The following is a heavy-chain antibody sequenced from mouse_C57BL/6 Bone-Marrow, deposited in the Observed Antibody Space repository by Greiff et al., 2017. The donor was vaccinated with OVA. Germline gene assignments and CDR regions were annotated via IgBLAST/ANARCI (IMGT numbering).Heavy chain of an antibody. CDR1: GYTFTSYW. CDR3: ERHDSYHVGFAY. Sequence: VQLQQPGAELVMPGASVKLSCKASGYTFTSYWMHWVKQRPGQGLEWIGELDPSDSYTNYNQKFKGKSTLTVDKSSSTAYMQLSSLTSEDSAVYYCERHDSYHVGFAYWGQGTLVTVSA. CDR2: LDPSDSYT. D-gene: IGHD2-3*01. J-gene: IGHJ3*01. V-gene: IGHV1-69*01.